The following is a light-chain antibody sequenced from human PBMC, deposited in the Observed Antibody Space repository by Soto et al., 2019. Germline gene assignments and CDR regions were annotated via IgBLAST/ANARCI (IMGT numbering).Light chain of an antibody. CDR1: QSVSNY. CDR2: NAS. J-gene: IGKJ4*01. CDR3: QQRSNWPLP. V-gene: IGKV3-11*01. Sequence: EIVLTQSPATLSLLPGESAPLSCRASQSVSNYLAWYQQKPGQAPRLLIYNASNRANGIPARFSGSGSGTDFTLTISSLETAELAVYYCQQRSNWPLPVGGGTKGDI.